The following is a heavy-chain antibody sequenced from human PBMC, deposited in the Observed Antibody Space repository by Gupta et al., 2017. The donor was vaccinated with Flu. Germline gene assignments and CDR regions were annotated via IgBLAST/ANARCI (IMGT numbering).Heavy chain of an antibody. CDR3: AKDQREFCSGVDCYPQIIHY. J-gene: IGHJ4*02. V-gene: IGHV3-30*18. CDR1: GFTFSVSG. D-gene: IGHD2-15*01. Sequence: VQLVESGGGVVQPGRSLRLSCVVSGFTFSVSGMLWVRQAPGQGLEWVAVIAYDGTYKKYADAVKVRFTISRDNSKNTLYLQMNSLRGEDTAVYYCAKDQREFCSGVDCYPQIIHYWGQGTLVTVSS. CDR2: IAYDGTYK.